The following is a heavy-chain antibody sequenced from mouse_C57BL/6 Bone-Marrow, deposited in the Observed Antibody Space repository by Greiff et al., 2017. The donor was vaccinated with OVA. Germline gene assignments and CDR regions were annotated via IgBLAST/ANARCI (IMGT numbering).Heavy chain of an antibody. V-gene: IGHV1-85*01. D-gene: IGHD2-5*01. Sequence: VQLQQSGPELVKPGASVKLSCKASGYTFTSYDINWVKPRPGQGLEWIGWIYPGDGSTKYNEKFKGKATLTVDTSSSTAYMELHSLTSEDSAFSFCACSNFIGEYAMDYWGQGTSVTVSS. CDR2: IYPGDGST. CDR1: GYTFTSYD. J-gene: IGHJ4*01. CDR3: ACSNFIGEYAMDY.